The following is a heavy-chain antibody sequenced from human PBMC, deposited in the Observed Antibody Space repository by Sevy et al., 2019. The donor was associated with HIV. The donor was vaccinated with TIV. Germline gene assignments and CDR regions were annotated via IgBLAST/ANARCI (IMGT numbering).Heavy chain of an antibody. D-gene: IGHD6-13*01. V-gene: IGHV4-39*01. CDR2: IYYSGST. J-gene: IGHJ4*02. CDR1: GGSISSSSYY. CDR3: AKSSSWLFDY. Sequence: SETLSLTCTVSGGSISSSSYYWGWIRQPPGKGLEWIGSIYYSGSTYYNPSLKSRVTISVDTSKNQFSLKLSSVTAADTAVYYCAKSSSWLFDYRGQGTLVTVSS.